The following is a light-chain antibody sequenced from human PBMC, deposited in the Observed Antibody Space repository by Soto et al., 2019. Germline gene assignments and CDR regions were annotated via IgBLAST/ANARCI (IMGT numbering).Light chain of an antibody. Sequence: QSALTQPPSASGSPGQSVAISCTGTSSDVGGYNYVSWYQHHPGKAPKLMIYEVSRRPSGVSDRFSGSKSGNTASLTVSGLQAEDEAEYYCSSYSGSSNWVFGGGTKVTVL. J-gene: IGLJ3*02. V-gene: IGLV2-8*01. CDR3: SSYSGSSNWV. CDR1: SSDVGGYNY. CDR2: EVS.